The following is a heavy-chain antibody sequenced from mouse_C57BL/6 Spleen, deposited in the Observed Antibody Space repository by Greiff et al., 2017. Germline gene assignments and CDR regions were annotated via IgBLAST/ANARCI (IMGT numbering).Heavy chain of an antibody. Sequence: QVQLKQSGAELVRPGASVTLSCKASGYTFTDYELHWVKQTPVHGLEWIGAIDPETGGTAYNQKFKGKAILTADKSSSTAYMELRSLTSEDSAVYYCLPFITPFAYWGQGTLVTVSA. D-gene: IGHD1-1*01. CDR3: LPFITPFAY. V-gene: IGHV1-15*01. CDR2: IDPETGGT. CDR1: GYTFTDYE. J-gene: IGHJ3*01.